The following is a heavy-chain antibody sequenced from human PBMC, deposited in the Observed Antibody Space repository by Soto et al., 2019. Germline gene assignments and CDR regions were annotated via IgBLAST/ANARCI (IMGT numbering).Heavy chain of an antibody. J-gene: IGHJ5*02. D-gene: IGHD6-13*01. CDR2: IYYSGST. CDR1: GGSVSSGDYY. CDR3: ARETARAAAGTGGWFDP. V-gene: IGHV4-30-4*01. Sequence: SETLSLTCTVSGGSVSSGDYYWSWIRQPPGKGLEWIGYIYYSGSTYYNPSLKSRVTISVDTSKNQFSLKLSSVTAADTAVYYCARETARAAAGTGGWFDPWGQGTLVTVSS.